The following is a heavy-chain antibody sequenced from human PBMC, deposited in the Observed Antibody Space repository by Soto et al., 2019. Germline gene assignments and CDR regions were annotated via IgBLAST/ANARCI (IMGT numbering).Heavy chain of an antibody. Sequence: EVQLVESGGGLVQPGGSLRLSCAASGFTFSSHEMNWVRQAPGKGLEWVSYIDYSGSRTDYADSVKGRFTISRDNAKNSLYLQMYSLRAEDTAVYYCARGESSGWEFDYWGQGTLVTVSS. V-gene: IGHV3-48*03. CDR3: ARGESSGWEFDY. D-gene: IGHD6-19*01. J-gene: IGHJ4*02. CDR2: IDYSGSRT. CDR1: GFTFSSHE.